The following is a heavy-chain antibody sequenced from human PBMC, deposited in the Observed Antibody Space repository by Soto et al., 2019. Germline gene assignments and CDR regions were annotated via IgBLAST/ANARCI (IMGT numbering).Heavy chain of an antibody. Sequence: PGGSLRLSCAASGFTFSNAWMSWVRQAPGKGLEWVGRIKSKTDGGTTDYAAPVKGRFTISRDDSKNTLYLQMNGLKTEDTAVYYCTTDLGPKRGPGAYYYYYYGMDVWGQGTTVTVSS. V-gene: IGHV3-15*01. J-gene: IGHJ6*02. D-gene: IGHD3-10*01. CDR1: GFTFSNAW. CDR3: TTDLGPKRGPGAYYYYYYGMDV. CDR2: IKSKTDGGTT.